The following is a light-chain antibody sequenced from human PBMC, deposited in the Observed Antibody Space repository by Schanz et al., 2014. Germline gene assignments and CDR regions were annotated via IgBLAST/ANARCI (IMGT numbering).Light chain of an antibody. CDR1: QSVGSY. CDR2: DAS. CDR3: QQYGSSPLT. Sequence: EIVLTQSPATLSLSPGERATLSCRASQSVGSYLAWYQQKPGQAPRLLIYDASRRATGIPARFSGSESGTDFTLTISSLEPEDFAVYYCQQYGSSPLTFGPGTKVDIK. J-gene: IGKJ3*01. V-gene: IGKV3-11*01.